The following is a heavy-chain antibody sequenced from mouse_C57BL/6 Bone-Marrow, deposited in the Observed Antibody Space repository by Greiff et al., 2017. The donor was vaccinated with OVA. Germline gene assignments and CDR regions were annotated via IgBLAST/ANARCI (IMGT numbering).Heavy chain of an antibody. J-gene: IGHJ3*01. CDR3: AISTMVTEGFAY. D-gene: IGHD2-2*01. Sequence: QVQLQRPGAELVKPGASVKVSCKASGYTFTSYWMHWVKQRPGQGLEWIGRIHPSDSDTNYNQKFKGKATLTVDKSSSTAYMQLSSLTSEDSAVYYCAISTMVTEGFAYWGQGTLVTVSA. V-gene: IGHV1-74*01. CDR1: GYTFTSYW. CDR2: IHPSDSDT.